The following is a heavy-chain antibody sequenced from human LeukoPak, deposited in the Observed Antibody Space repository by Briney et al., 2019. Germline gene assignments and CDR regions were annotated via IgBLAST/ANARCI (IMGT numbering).Heavy chain of an antibody. CDR2: ISGSGGST. J-gene: IGHJ5*02. CDR1: GFTFSSYA. Sequence: GSLRLSCAASGFTFSSYAMSWVRQAPGKGLEWVSAISGSGGSTYYTDSVKGRFTISRDNSKNTLYLQMNSLRAEDTAVYYCAKPFPWYYDSSGYLSNWFDPWGQGTLVTVSS. D-gene: IGHD3-22*01. V-gene: IGHV3-23*01. CDR3: AKPFPWYYDSSGYLSNWFDP.